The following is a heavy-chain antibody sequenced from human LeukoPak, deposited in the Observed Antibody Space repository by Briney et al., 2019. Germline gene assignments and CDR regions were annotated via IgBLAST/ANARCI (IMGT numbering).Heavy chain of an antibody. CDR2: IIPIFGTA. D-gene: IGHD3-10*01. Sequence: SVKVSCKASGGTFSSYAISWVRQAPGQGLEGMGGIIPIFGTANYAQKFQGRVTITADESTSTAYMELSSLRSEDTAVYYCARSLVDYGSGSYRSFDYWGQGTLVTVSS. CDR1: GGTFSSYA. V-gene: IGHV1-69*01. CDR3: ARSLVDYGSGSYRSFDY. J-gene: IGHJ4*02.